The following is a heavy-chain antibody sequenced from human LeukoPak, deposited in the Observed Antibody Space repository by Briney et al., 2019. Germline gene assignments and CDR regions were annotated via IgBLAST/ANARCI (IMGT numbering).Heavy chain of an antibody. J-gene: IGHJ4*02. CDR1: GFTFTSYS. Sequence: GGSLRLSCAASGFTFTSYSMNWVRQAPGKGLEWVSSISGSSSYIYYADSVKGRFTISRDNAKNSLYLQMNSLRADDTAVYYCARVPGDYWGREPWSPSPQ. V-gene: IGHV3-21*01. CDR3: ARVPGDY. CDR2: ISGSSSYI. D-gene: IGHD3-10*01.